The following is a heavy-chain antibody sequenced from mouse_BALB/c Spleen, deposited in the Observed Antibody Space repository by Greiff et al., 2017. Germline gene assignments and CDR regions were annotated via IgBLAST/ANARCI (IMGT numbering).Heavy chain of an antibody. D-gene: IGHD2-3*01. Sequence: EVMLVESGGGLVQPGGSLKLSCAASGFTFSSYGMSWVRQTPDKRLELVATINSNGGSTYYPDSVKGRFTISRDNAKNTLYLQMSSLKSEDTAMYYCARDGYYNYAMDYWGQGTSVTVSS. J-gene: IGHJ4*01. CDR3: ARDGYYNYAMDY. V-gene: IGHV5-6-3*01. CDR1: GFTFSSYG. CDR2: INSNGGST.